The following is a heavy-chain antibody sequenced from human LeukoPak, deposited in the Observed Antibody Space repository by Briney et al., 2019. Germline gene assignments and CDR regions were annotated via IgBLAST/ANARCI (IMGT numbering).Heavy chain of an antibody. V-gene: IGHV4-39*01. CDR1: GGSISNSSYY. J-gene: IGHJ4*02. CDR2: IYYSGST. D-gene: IGHD3-22*01. Sequence: SETLSLTCTVSGGSISNSSYYWAWVRQTPGKGLEWIGSIYYSGSTYYNPSLESRVTVSVDTSKNQFSLKLSSVTVADTAMYYCARTERHFYESSGYYQYYFDYWGQGILVTVSS. CDR3: ARTERHFYESSGYYQYYFDY.